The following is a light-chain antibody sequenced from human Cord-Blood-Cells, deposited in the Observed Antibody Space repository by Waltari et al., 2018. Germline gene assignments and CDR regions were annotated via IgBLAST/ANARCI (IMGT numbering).Light chain of an antibody. V-gene: IGLV2-23*03. CDR3: CSYAGSSTFVV. CDR1: SSDVGSYNL. Sequence: QSALTQPASVSGSPGQSITISCTGTSSDVGSYNLVSWYQQHTGKAPKLLIYEGSKRPSGVSNRFSGSKSGNTSSLTISGLQAEDEADYYGCSYAGSSTFVVFGGGTKLTVL. CDR2: EGS. J-gene: IGLJ2*01.